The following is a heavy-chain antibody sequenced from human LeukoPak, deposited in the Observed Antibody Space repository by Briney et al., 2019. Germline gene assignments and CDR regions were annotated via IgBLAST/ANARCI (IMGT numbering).Heavy chain of an antibody. D-gene: IGHD2-2*01. V-gene: IGHV3-30*04. Sequence: PGGSLRLSCAASGFTFSSYAMHWVRQAPGKGLERVAVISYDGSDKYYADSVKGRFTISRDNSKNTLYLQMNSLRAEDTAVYYCAREDIVVVPAAPRPYYYYGMDVWGKGTTVTVSS. CDR3: AREDIVVVPAAPRPYYYYGMDV. CDR2: ISYDGSDK. CDR1: GFTFSSYA. J-gene: IGHJ6*04.